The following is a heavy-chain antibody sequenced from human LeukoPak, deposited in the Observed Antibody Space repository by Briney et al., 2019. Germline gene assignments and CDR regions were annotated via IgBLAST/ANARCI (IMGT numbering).Heavy chain of an antibody. V-gene: IGHV1-2*02. J-gene: IGHJ4*02. CDR3: TRDWLNKAYDP. Sequence: ASVKVSCKASGYSFTSYGISWVRQGPGQGLEWMAWIHAETGVTYYAQKFQGRVTLTRDTSISTDYMELTRLRSDDTAIYYCTRDWLNKAYDPWGQGTLVSVSS. D-gene: IGHD3-16*01. CDR2: IHAETGVT. CDR1: GYSFTSYG.